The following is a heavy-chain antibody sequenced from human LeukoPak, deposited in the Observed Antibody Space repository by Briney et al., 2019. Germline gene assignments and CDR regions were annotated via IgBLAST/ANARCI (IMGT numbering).Heavy chain of an antibody. J-gene: IGHJ3*02. Sequence: PGGSLRLSCAASGFTFSDYYMSWIRQAPGKGLEWVSYISSSGSTIYYADSVKGRFTISRDNAKNSLYLQMNSLRAEDTAVYYCARAEWLPTPDAFDIWGQGTMVTVSS. CDR2: ISSSGSTI. D-gene: IGHD5-18*01. CDR3: ARAEWLPTPDAFDI. V-gene: IGHV3-11*04. CDR1: GFTFSDYY.